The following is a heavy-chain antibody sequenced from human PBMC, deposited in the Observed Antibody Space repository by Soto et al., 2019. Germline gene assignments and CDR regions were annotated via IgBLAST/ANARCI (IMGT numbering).Heavy chain of an antibody. D-gene: IGHD4-4*01. CDR3: AKPTGAEIPVDS. Sequence: QVQLVESGGGVVQPGTSLTLSCAASGFIFRRDGMPWVRQAPGKGLEWVAVISYHGIDLYYADSVKGRFTISRVNSKNTVYLQMNSLRPEDTALYYWAKPTGAEIPVDSWGQGTLVTVSS. CDR2: ISYHGIDL. J-gene: IGHJ4*02. CDR1: GFIFRRDG. V-gene: IGHV3-30*18.